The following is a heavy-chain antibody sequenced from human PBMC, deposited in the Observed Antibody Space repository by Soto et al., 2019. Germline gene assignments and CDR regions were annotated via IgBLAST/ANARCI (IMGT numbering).Heavy chain of an antibody. V-gene: IGHV4-34*01. D-gene: IGHD3-3*01. CDR1: GGSFSGYY. CDR2: INHSGST. CDR3: ARNELRFFGVVPRPYYYYGMDV. J-gene: IGHJ6*02. Sequence: KASETLSLTCAVYGGSFSGYYWSWIRQPPGKGLEWIGEINHSGSTNYNPSLKSRVTISVDTSKNQFSLKLSSVTAADTAVYYCARNELRFFGVVPRPYYYYGMDVWGQGTTVTVSS.